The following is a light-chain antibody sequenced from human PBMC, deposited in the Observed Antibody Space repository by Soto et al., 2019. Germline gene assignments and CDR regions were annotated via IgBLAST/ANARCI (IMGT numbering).Light chain of an antibody. CDR1: SSDVGGYNF. CDR3: SSYTRTSTVV. V-gene: IGLV2-14*03. CDR2: HVT. Sequence: QSALSQPPSVSGSHGHSITISCTGSSSDVGGYNFVSWYQHHPGQAPKLMIYHVTNRPSGVSDRFSGSKSGNRASLTISGLQAEDEADYYCSSYTRTSTVVFGGGTQLTVL. J-gene: IGLJ2*01.